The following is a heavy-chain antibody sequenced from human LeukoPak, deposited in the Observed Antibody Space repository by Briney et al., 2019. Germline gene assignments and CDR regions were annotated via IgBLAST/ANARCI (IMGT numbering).Heavy chain of an antibody. Sequence: SETLSSTCTVSGGSISSSTYYWGWIRQPPGKGLEWIGSIYYSGSTYYNPSHKSRVTISVDTSKNQFSLSLSSVTAADTAVYHCARHSGIGMAQLYFDYWGQGTLVTVSS. J-gene: IGHJ4*02. V-gene: IGHV4-39*01. CDR3: ARHSGIGMAQLYFDY. CDR2: IYYSGST. CDR1: GGSISSSTYY. D-gene: IGHD1-26*01.